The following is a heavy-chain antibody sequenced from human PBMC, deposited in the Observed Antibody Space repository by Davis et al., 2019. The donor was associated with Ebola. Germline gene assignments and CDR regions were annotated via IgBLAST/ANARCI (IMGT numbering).Heavy chain of an antibody. CDR1: GYTFTSYG. Sequence: ASVKVSCKASGYTFTSYGISWVRQAPGQGFEWMGWISAYNGNTDYAQKLQGRVTMTTDTSTSTAYMELRSLRSDDTAVYYCARVLTARSFDYWGQGTLVTVSS. CDR3: ARVLTARSFDY. D-gene: IGHD7-27*01. V-gene: IGHV1-18*01. CDR2: ISAYNGNT. J-gene: IGHJ4*02.